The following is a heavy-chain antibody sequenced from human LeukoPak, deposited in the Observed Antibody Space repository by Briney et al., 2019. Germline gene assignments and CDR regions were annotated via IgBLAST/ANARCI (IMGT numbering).Heavy chain of an antibody. D-gene: IGHD3-10*01. CDR1: GFTFSSYG. J-gene: IGHJ4*02. Sequence: GGSLRLSCAASGFTFSSYGMHWVRQAPGPGLEWMGIINPSGGSTSYAQKFQGRVTMTRDTSTSTVYMELSSLRSEDTAVYYCARAMVRGVIIPPSYGGQGTLVTVSS. CDR2: INPSGGST. CDR3: ARAMVRGVIIPPSY. V-gene: IGHV1-46*01.